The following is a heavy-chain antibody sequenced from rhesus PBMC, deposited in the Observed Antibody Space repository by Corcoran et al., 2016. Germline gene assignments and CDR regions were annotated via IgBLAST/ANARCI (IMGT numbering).Heavy chain of an antibody. CDR1: RYSFTSSW. CDR2: IHPSDSNT. Sequence: VQLVQFGAEGKRPGDSLTMSCKTSRYSFTSSWISGLPQVPGNGLVWRWAIHPSDSNTKYSPSYQSQVTNTANKSISTDYLQGSSLKASDAATYYCAKHIGTYSSSSRFDYWGQGVLVTVSS. D-gene: IGHD6-43*01. J-gene: IGHJ4*01. CDR3: AKHIGTYSSSSRFDY. V-gene: IGHV5-2*01.